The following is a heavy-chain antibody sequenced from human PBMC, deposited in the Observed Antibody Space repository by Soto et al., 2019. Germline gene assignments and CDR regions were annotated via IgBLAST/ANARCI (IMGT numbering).Heavy chain of an antibody. J-gene: IGHJ4*02. CDR2: IWYDGSNK. D-gene: IGHD6-19*01. CDR3: SRNLRRAVAGLVGY. V-gene: IGHV3-33*01. Sequence: QVQLVESGGGVVQPGRSLRLSCAASGFTFSSYGMHWVRQAPGKGLEWVAVIWYDGSNKYYADSVKGRFTISRDNSKNPLYLQMNSLRAEETAVYYCSRNLRRAVAGLVGYWGQGTLVTVSS. CDR1: GFTFSSYG.